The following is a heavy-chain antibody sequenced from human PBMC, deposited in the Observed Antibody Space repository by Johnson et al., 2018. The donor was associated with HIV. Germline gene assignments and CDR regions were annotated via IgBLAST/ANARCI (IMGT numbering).Heavy chain of an antibody. J-gene: IGHJ3*02. Sequence: EVQLVESGGGLIQPGGSLRLSCAASGFTVSSNYMNWVRQAPGTGLEWVSVIYSGGRTYYADSVKGRFTISRDNSKNTLYLQMNSLRAEDTAVYYCARVPYSSGWYSAFDIWGQGTMVTVSS. D-gene: IGHD6-19*01. CDR3: ARVPYSSGWYSAFDI. CDR1: GFTVSSNY. CDR2: IYSGGRT. V-gene: IGHV3-53*01.